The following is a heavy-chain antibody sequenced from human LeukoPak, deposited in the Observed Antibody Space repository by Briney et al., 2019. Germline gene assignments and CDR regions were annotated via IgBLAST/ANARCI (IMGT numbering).Heavy chain of an antibody. D-gene: IGHD6-19*01. J-gene: IGHJ2*01. CDR2: ISWNSGSI. V-gene: IGHV3-9*01. CDR3: AKDIAVAGMTFWYFDL. Sequence: GGSLILSCAASGFTFDDYAMHWVRQAPGKGLEWVSGISWNSGSIGYADAVQGRFTISRDNAKNSLYLQMNSLRAEDTALYYCAKDIAVAGMTFWYFDLWGRGTLVTVSS. CDR1: GFTFDDYA.